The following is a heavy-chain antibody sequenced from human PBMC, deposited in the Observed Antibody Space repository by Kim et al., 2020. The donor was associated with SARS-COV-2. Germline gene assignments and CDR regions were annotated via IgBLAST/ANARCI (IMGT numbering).Heavy chain of an antibody. Sequence: YYSGSVRGRFTCSRDDSRNTLYLQMNSLRAEDTAVYYCARERGPFDAFDIWGQGTMVTVSS. CDR3: ARERGPFDAFDI. V-gene: IGHV3-33*01. J-gene: IGHJ3*02.